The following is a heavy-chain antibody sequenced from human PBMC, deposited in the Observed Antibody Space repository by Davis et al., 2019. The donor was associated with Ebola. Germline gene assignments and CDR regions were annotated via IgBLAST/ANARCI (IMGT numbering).Heavy chain of an antibody. D-gene: IGHD3-16*01. V-gene: IGHV1-24*01. Sequence: AASVKVSCKVSGYTLTELSMHWVRQAPGKGLEWMGGFDPEDGETIYAQKFQGRVTMTEDTSTDTAYMELSSLRSDDTAVYYCARDPGKWGIYYYYGMDVWGQGTTVTVSS. CDR1: GYTLTELS. J-gene: IGHJ6*02. CDR3: ARDPGKWGIYYYYGMDV. CDR2: FDPEDGET.